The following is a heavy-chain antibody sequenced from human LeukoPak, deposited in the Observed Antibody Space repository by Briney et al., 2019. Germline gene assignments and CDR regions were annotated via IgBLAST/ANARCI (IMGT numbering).Heavy chain of an antibody. CDR1: GFTFSSYA. CDR2: ISGSGGST. J-gene: IGHJ4*02. V-gene: IGHV3-23*01. D-gene: IGHD1-7*01. CDR3: ARSYNWNYGGYFDY. Sequence: PGGSLGLSCAASGFTFSSYAMSWVRQAPGKGLEWVSAISGSGGSTYYADSVKGRFTISRDNSKNTLYLQMNSLRAEDTAVYYCARSYNWNYGGYFDYWGQGTLVTVSS.